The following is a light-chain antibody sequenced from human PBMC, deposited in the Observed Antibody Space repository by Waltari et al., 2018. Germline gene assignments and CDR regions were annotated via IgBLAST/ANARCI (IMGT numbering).Light chain of an antibody. J-gene: IGLJ2*01. CDR1: SSDVGTYNL. V-gene: IGLV2-23*02. Sequence: QSALTQPASVSGSPGQSVPLTCTGTSSDVGTYNLVPWYQLHPGKAPKLMTYEVSQRPSGVSSRFSGSKSGNTASLTISGLQAEDEADYYCCSYTRSSTLLFGGGTKLTVL. CDR2: EVS. CDR3: CSYTRSSTLL.